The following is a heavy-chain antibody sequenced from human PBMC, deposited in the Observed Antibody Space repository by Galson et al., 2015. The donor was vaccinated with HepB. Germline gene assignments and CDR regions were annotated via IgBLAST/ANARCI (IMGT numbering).Heavy chain of an antibody. CDR3: AAMVSPYCSGGSCYRGGAFDI. CDR2: IIPISGTA. J-gene: IGHJ3*02. D-gene: IGHD2-15*01. CDR1: GGTFSRYT. Sequence: SVKVSCKVSGGTFSRYTITWLRQAPGQGLEWMGGIIPISGTANYAQKFQGRVTIIADESTSTASMELSSLRSEDTAVYYCAAMVSPYCSGGSCYRGGAFDIWGQGTMVTVSS. V-gene: IGHV1-69*13.